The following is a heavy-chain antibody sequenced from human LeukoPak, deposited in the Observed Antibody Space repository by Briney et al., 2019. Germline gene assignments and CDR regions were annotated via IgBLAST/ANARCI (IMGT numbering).Heavy chain of an antibody. V-gene: IGHV3-23*01. J-gene: IGHJ3*02. CDR3: AKPQYSSSWTDAFDI. CDR2: ISGSGGST. D-gene: IGHD6-13*01. Sequence: GSLRLSCAASGFTFSNYAMSWVRQAPGKGLEWVSAISGSGGSTEYADSVKGRFTISRGRSKNTLYLQMKSLRAEDTAVYYCAKPQYSSSWTDAFDIWGRGTVVTVSS. CDR1: GFTFSNYA.